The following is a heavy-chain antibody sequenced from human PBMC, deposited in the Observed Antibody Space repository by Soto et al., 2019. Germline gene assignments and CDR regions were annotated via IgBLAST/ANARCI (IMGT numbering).Heavy chain of an antibody. V-gene: IGHV1-69*13. Sequence: GASVKVSCKAPGGTFKNNGISWVRQAPGQGLEWMGGINPVFGTTNYAQKFQGRLTINADASTRTVYMELSRLRYEDTAVYYCARESGVAGATFLYYFDYWGPGTPVTVSS. CDR2: INPVFGTT. J-gene: IGHJ4*02. CDR3: ARESGVAGATFLYYFDY. D-gene: IGHD3-10*01. CDR1: GGTFKNNG.